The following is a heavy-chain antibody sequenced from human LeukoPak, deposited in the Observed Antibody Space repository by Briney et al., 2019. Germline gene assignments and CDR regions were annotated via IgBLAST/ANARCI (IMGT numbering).Heavy chain of an antibody. Sequence: GASVKVSCKASGGTFSSYAISWVRQAPGQGLEWMGIINPSGGSTSYAQKFQGRVTMTRDTSTSTVYMELSSLRSEDTAVYYCARESRYVSGYGHSDNAFDIWGQGTTVTISS. J-gene: IGHJ3*02. V-gene: IGHV1-46*01. D-gene: IGHD5-12*01. CDR2: INPSGGST. CDR3: ARESRYVSGYGHSDNAFDI. CDR1: GGTFSSYA.